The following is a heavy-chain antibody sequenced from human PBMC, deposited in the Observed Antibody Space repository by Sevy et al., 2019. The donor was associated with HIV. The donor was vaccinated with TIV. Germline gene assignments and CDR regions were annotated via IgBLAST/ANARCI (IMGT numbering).Heavy chain of an antibody. CDR2: INHSGST. Sequence: SETLSLTCAVYGGSFSGYYWSWIRQPPGKGLEWIGEINHSGSTNYNPSLKSRVTISVDTSKNQFSLKRSSVAAADTAVYYGARVQTTVTTSGAYDYWGQGTLVTVSS. CDR1: GGSFSGYY. J-gene: IGHJ4*02. V-gene: IGHV4-34*01. D-gene: IGHD4-17*01. CDR3: ARVQTTVTTSGAYDY.